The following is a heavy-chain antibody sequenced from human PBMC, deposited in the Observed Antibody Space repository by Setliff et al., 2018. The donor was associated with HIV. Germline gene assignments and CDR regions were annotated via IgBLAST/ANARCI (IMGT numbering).Heavy chain of an antibody. Sequence: SETLSLTCAVLGGSFTDYSWSWIRQAPGKGLEWIGEINHSGRTNYNPSLKSRVTISGDRSESQFSLELSSVTAADTAMYYCGAFYYNYGMDVWGQGTTVTVS. CDR3: GAFYYNYGMDV. V-gene: IGHV4-34*01. CDR2: INHSGRT. CDR1: GGSFTDYS. J-gene: IGHJ6*02.